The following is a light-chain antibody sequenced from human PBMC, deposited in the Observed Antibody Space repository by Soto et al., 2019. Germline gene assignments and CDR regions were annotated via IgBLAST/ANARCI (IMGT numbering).Light chain of an antibody. CDR1: QSVSSN. J-gene: IGKJ1*01. CDR2: AAS. V-gene: IGKV3-15*01. Sequence: TLSVSPGERATLSCRASQSVSSNLVWFQQKRGQAPRLLIYAASTRATTIPARFSGSGSGTEFTLTISSLQSEDFAVYYCQQYNNWPQTFGQGTKVDIK. CDR3: QQYNNWPQT.